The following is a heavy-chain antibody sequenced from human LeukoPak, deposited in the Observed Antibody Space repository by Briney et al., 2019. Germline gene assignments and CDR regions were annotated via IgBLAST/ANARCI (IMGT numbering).Heavy chain of an antibody. CDR2: IYSGGSS. Sequence: GGSLRLSCAASGVSVSSNYMSWVRQAPGKGLEWVSVIYSGGSSYYADSVKGRFTISRDKSKNTLHLQMNSLRAEDTAVYYCAKAGSSSWYFGKNYYFDYWGQGTLVTVSS. D-gene: IGHD6-13*01. J-gene: IGHJ4*02. V-gene: IGHV3-66*01. CDR1: GVSVSSNY. CDR3: AKAGSSSWYFGKNYYFDY.